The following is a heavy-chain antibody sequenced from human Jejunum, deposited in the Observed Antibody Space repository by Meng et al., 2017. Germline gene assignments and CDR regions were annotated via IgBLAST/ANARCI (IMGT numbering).Heavy chain of an antibody. CDR1: GFTFSSHW. CDR3: ARGGESSGLFASYY. CDR2: IKQDGSEK. V-gene: IGHV3-7*01. J-gene: IGHJ4*02. Sequence: GESLKISCEAAGFTFSSHWMNWVRQAPGKGLEWVANIKQDGSEKHYMDSVKGRFTISRDNAKNSLYLQMNSLRAEDTAVYYCARGGESSGLFASYYWGQGTLVTVSS. D-gene: IGHD6-19*01.